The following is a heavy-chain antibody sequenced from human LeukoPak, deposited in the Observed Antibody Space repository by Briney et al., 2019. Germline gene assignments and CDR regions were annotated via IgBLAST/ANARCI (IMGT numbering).Heavy chain of an antibody. CDR1: GGSISSYY. CDR3: ARSNTGYSSPHFDY. Sequence: PSETLSLTCTVSGGSISSYYWSWIRQPPGKGLEWIGYIYYSGSTNYNPSLKSRVTISVDTSKNQFSLKLSSVTAADTAVYYCARSNTGYSSPHFDYWGQGTLVTVSS. CDR2: IYYSGST. J-gene: IGHJ4*02. D-gene: IGHD6-19*01. V-gene: IGHV4-59*12.